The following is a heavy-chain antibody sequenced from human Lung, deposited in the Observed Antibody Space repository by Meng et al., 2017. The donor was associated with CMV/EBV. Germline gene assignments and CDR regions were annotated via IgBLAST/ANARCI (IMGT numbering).Heavy chain of an antibody. CDR2: INPYNENT. D-gene: IGHD1-1*01. Sequence: ASVKVSCKASGYTLTRYGISWVRQAPGQGLEWMGWINPYNENTKYAEKFRGRVTLTTDTSTITGSMELRSPRFEDTAVYYCATGGGSGTPTWKYYGMDVWGQGTTGTVSS. V-gene: IGHV1-18*01. CDR1: GYTLTRYG. J-gene: IGHJ6*02. CDR3: ATGGGSGTPTWKYYGMDV.